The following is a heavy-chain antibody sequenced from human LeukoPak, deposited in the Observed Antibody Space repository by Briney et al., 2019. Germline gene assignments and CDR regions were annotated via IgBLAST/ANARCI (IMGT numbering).Heavy chain of an antibody. J-gene: IGHJ6*02. Sequence: PGGSLRLSCAASGFTVSSNYMSWVRQAPGKGLEWVSVIYSGGSTYYADSVKGRFTISRDNSKNTLYLQMNSQRAEDTAVYYCARDGREYYYYGMDVWGQGTTVTVSS. CDR2: IYSGGST. CDR3: ARDGREYYYYGMDV. CDR1: GFTVSSNY. V-gene: IGHV3-66*01.